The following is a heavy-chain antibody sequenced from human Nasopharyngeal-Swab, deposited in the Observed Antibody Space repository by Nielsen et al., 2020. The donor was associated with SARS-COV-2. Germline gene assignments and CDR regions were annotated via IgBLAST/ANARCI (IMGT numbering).Heavy chain of an antibody. CDR3: AKEASVVFDFYYGMDV. J-gene: IGHJ6*02. CDR1: GFAFRNFD. D-gene: IGHD3-9*01. Sequence: GESLKISCAVSGFAFRNFDTHWVRQVPGKGLEWVAVISDDGSKKYYAGSVKGRFTISRDNSKNTVSLQMHSLRPEDAAVYYCAKEASVVFDFYYGMDVWGQGTTVNVSS. V-gene: IGHV3-30*18. CDR2: ISDDGSKK.